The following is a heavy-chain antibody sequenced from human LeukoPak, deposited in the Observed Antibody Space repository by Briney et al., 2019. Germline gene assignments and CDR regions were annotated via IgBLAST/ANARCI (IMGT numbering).Heavy chain of an antibody. CDR2: IKQDGSEK. J-gene: IGHJ6*03. Sequence: GGSLRLSCEASGFTFSSRDWMTWVRQAPGKGLEWVANIKQDGSEKNYVDSVKGRFTISRDNSQNTVSLQLNNLRIEDTALYYCAKTSLSDPSGHYYYMDVWGKGTTVTVSS. D-gene: IGHD3-3*01. V-gene: IGHV3-7*01. CDR3: AKTSLSDPSGHYYYMDV. CDR1: GFTFSSRDW.